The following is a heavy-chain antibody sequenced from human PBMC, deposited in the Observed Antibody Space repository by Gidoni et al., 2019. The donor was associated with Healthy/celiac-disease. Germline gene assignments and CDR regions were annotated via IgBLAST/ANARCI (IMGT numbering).Heavy chain of an antibody. CDR2: IYYSGRT. CDR3: AIYVDTAMVLV. J-gene: IGHJ4*02. D-gene: IGHD5-18*01. V-gene: IGHV4-39*01. CDR1: GGSISSSSYY. Sequence: QLQLQESGPGLVKPSETLSLTCTVSGGSISSSSYYWGWIRQPPGKGLEWIGSIYYSGRTYYNPSLKSRVTISVDTSKNQFSLKLSSVTAADTAVYYCAIYVDTAMVLVWGQGTLVTVSS.